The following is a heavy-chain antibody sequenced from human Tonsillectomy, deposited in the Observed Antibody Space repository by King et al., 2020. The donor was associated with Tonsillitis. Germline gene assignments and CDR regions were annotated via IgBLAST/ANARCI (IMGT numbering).Heavy chain of an antibody. CDR3: ARDIGGGDSSGWDAFDI. D-gene: IGHD3-22*01. CDR2: IYSGGST. Sequence: QLVQSGGGLIQPGGSLRLSCAASGFTVSSNYMSWVRQAPGKGLEWVSVIYSGGSTYYADSVKGRFTISRDNSKNTLYLQMNSLRAEDTAVYYCARDIGGGDSSGWDAFDIWGQGTMVTVSS. V-gene: IGHV3-53*01. CDR1: GFTVSSNY. J-gene: IGHJ3*02.